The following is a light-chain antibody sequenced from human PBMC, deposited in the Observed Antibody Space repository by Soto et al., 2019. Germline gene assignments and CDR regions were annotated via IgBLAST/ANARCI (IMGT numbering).Light chain of an antibody. V-gene: IGKV1-39*01. CDR3: QQSYSTPPEGT. CDR1: QSISSY. CDR2: AAS. J-gene: IGKJ1*01. Sequence: DIQMTQSPSSLSSSVADIFTITCRASQSISSYLNWYQQKPGKAPKLLIYAASSLQSGVPSRFSGSGSGTDFTLTISSLQPEDFATYYCQQSYSTPPEGTFGQGTKVDIK.